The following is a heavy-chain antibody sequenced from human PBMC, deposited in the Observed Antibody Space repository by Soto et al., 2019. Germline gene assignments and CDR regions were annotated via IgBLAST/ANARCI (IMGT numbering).Heavy chain of an antibody. D-gene: IGHD6-13*01. CDR2: INPNSGDT. CDR1: GYIFTDYY. V-gene: IGHV1-2*02. CDR3: ARPTYTTTWSEDY. Sequence: QVRLVQSGAEMKKPGASVKVSCKASGYIFTDYYIHWIRQAPGQGLEWVGWINPNSGDTSYAQRFQGRVTTTRDTSISTAYLELPRLTSDDTAVYYCARPTYTTTWSEDYWGQGTLVTVSS. J-gene: IGHJ4*02.